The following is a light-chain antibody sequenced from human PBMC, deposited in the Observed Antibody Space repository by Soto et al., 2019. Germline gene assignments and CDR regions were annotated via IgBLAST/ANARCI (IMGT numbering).Light chain of an antibody. CDR1: QSVSSSH. Sequence: DIVLTQSPATLSLSPGERATLSCKASQSVSSSHLAWYQQKVGQPPRLLLHDTSTRATGVPDRFSGSGSGTDFTLTISRLEPEDFAVYYCQQYGRSPFTFGPGTKVDIK. CDR2: DTS. J-gene: IGKJ3*01. CDR3: QQYGRSPFT. V-gene: IGKV3-20*01.